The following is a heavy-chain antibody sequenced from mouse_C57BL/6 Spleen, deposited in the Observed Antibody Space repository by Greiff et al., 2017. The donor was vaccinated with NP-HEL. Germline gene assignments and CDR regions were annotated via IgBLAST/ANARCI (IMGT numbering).Heavy chain of an antibody. CDR2: IDPEDGDT. CDR3: TTKGYYSNYPYYFDY. Sequence: VQLKQSGAELVRPGASVKLSCTASGFNIKDYYMHWVKQRPEQGLEWIGRIDPEDGDTEYAPKFQGKATMTADTSSNTAYLQLSSLTSEDTAVYYCTTKGYYSNYPYYFDYWGQGTTLTVSS. CDR1: GFNIKDYY. D-gene: IGHD2-5*01. J-gene: IGHJ2*01. V-gene: IGHV14-1*01.